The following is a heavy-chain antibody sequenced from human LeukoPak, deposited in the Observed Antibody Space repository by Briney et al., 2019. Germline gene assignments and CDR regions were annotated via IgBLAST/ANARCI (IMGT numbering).Heavy chain of an antibody. CDR2: IKSNTDGGTT. CDR3: TTGYYADYFQH. J-gene: IGHJ1*01. V-gene: IGHV3-15*01. CDR1: GFTFSNAW. D-gene: IGHD1-26*01. Sequence: AGGSLRLSCAASGFTFSNAWMTWVRQAPGKGLEWVGRIKSNTDGGTTDYAAPVKGRFTISRDDSENTLYLQMNSLRTEDTAVYYCTTGYYADYFQHWGQGTLVTVSS.